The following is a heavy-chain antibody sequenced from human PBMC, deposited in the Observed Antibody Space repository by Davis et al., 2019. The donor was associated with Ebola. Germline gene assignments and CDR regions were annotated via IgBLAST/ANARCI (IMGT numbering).Heavy chain of an antibody. Sequence: SAKVSCKASGFTFTSSAVQWVRQARGQRLEWIGWIVVGSGNTIYAQKFQGRVTMTEDTSTDTAYMELSSLRSEDTAVYYCATGRELLGGVYYWGQGTLVTVSS. CDR1: GFTFTSSA. CDR2: IVVGSGNT. J-gene: IGHJ4*02. V-gene: IGHV1-58*01. D-gene: IGHD1-26*01. CDR3: ATGRELLGGVYY.